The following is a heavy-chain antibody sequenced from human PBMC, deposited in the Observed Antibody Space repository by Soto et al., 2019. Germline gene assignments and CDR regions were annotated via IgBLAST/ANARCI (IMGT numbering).Heavy chain of an antibody. V-gene: IGHV4-30-4*01. Sequence: SETQSLTCTVSGGSISSGDYYWSWIRQPPGKGLEWIGYIYYSGSTYYNPSLKSRVTISVDTSKNQFSLKLSSVTAADTAVYYCARVSPGEGSYNWFDPWGQGTLVTVSS. CDR3: ARVSPGEGSYNWFDP. CDR2: IYYSGST. J-gene: IGHJ5*02. D-gene: IGHD3-10*01. CDR1: GGSISSGDYY.